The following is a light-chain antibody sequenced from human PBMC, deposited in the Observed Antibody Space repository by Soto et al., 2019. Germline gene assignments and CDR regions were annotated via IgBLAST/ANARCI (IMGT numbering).Light chain of an antibody. CDR2: AAS. V-gene: IGKV1-16*01. CDR1: QGISNS. CDR3: QQYNSYSPT. Sequence: DIQLTQSPSSLSASVGTRVTITCRASQGISNSLAWYQQKPGKAPNLLIYAASTLQSGVPSRFSGSGSGTEFTLTISSLQPDDFATYYCQQYNSYSPTFGQGTKVDIK. J-gene: IGKJ1*01.